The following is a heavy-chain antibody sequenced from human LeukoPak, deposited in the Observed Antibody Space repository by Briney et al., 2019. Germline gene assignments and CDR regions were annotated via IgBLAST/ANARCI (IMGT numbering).Heavy chain of an antibody. J-gene: IGHJ4*02. D-gene: IGHD3-10*01. CDR3: ARDVRAGSGGHPSPTF. CDR2: IKHDGSET. Sequence: GGSLRLSCAASGFTFTSYWMSWVRQAPGKGLEWVANIKHDGSETYYVDSVKGRFTISRDNANDSAHLQMNRLRPEDTAVYYCARDVRAGSGGHPSPTFWAQGTLVTVSS. CDR1: GFTFTSYW. V-gene: IGHV3-7*01.